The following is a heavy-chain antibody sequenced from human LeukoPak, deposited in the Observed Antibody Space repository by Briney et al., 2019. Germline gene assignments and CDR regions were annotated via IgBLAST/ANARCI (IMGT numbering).Heavy chain of an antibody. CDR3: ARGPSADYVWGSYRYTLYYFDY. CDR2: IYYSGST. J-gene: IGHJ4*02. V-gene: IGHV4-59*12. D-gene: IGHD3-16*02. Sequence: SETLSLTCTVSGGSISSYYWSWIRQPPGKGLEWIGYIYYSGSTNYNPSLKSRVTISVDTSKNQFSLKLSSVTAADTAVYYCARGPSADYVWGSYRYTLYYFDYWGQGTLVTVSP. CDR1: GGSISSYY.